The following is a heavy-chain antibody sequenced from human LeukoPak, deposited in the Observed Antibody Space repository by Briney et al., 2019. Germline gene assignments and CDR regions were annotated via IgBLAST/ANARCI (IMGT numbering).Heavy chain of an antibody. D-gene: IGHD3-22*01. V-gene: IGHV3-53*01. Sequence: GGSLRLSCAASGFTVSSNYMSWVRQAARKGLEWVSVIYSGGSTYYADSVKGRFTISRDNSKNTLYLQMNSLRAEDTAVYYCASSNYDSSGYYSVPFHYWGQGTLVTVSS. CDR1: GFTVSSNY. CDR2: IYSGGST. J-gene: IGHJ4*02. CDR3: ASSNYDSSGYYSVPFHY.